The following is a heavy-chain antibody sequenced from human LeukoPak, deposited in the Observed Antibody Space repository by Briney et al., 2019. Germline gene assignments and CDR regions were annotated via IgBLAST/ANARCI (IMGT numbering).Heavy chain of an antibody. CDR2: ISSSSSYI. D-gene: IGHD3-22*01. J-gene: IGHJ4*02. Sequence: GGSLRLSCAASGFTFSSYSMNWVRQAPGKGLECVSSISSSSSYIYYADSVKGRFTISRDNAKNSLYLQMNSLRAEDTAVYYCARDRNFHDSSGYYVFDYWGQGTLVTVSS. CDR1: GFTFSSYS. CDR3: ARDRNFHDSSGYYVFDY. V-gene: IGHV3-21*01.